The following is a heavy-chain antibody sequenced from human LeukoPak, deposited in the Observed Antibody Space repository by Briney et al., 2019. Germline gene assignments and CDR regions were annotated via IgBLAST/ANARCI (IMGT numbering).Heavy chain of an antibody. Sequence: GSSLRLSCAASGLSFSSYAMHWVRQAPGKGLEWVAVISYDGTEKYYGDSVKGRFTISKDNAKNSLYLQMNSLSAEDTALYHCARNNGMDVWGQGTTVIVSS. V-gene: IGHV3-30-3*01. J-gene: IGHJ6*02. CDR3: ARNNGMDV. CDR2: ISYDGTEK. CDR1: GLSFSSYA.